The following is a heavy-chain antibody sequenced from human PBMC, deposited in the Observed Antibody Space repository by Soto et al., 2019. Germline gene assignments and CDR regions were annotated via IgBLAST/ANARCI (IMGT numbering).Heavy chain of an antibody. CDR1: GGSISSYY. J-gene: IGHJ6*02. V-gene: IGHV4-59*01. Sequence: SETLSLTCTVSGGSISSYYWSWIRQPPGKGLEWIGYIYYSGSTNYNPSLKSRVTISVDTSKNQFSLELSSVTTADTAVYYCASTRGSYYYYGMDVWGQGTTVTVSS. CDR3: ASTRGSYYYYGMDV. CDR2: IYYSGST. D-gene: IGHD2-2*01.